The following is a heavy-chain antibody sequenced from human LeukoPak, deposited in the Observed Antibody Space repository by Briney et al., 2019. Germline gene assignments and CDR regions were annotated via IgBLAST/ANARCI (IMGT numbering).Heavy chain of an antibody. J-gene: IGHJ4*02. D-gene: IGHD2-21*02. CDR1: GYTFTGYY. CDR3: ARGRNCGGDCYEG. V-gene: IGHV1-2*06. CDR2: INPNSGGT. Sequence: AXVXXXCKAXGYTFTGYYMXWVRQAPGQGLXXMGRINPNSGGTNYAQKFQGRVTMTRDTSISTAYMELSRLRSDDTAVYYCARGRNCGGDCYEGWGQGTLVTVSS.